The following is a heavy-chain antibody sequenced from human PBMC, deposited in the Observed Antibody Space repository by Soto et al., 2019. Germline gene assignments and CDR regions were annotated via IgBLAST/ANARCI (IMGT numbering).Heavy chain of an antibody. CDR3: ARDKGYCSDTSCQDFDY. J-gene: IGHJ4*02. D-gene: IGHD2-15*01. CDR2: VSPNLGVT. V-gene: IGHV1-18*01. CDR1: GYTFTSYG. Sequence: ASVKVSCKASGYTFTSYGISWVRQAPGQGLEWMGRVSPNLGVTNYAKKFQGRFTIVVDTSTSTAYMELNSLRYEDTAVYYCARDKGYCSDTSCQDFDYWGQGTLVTVSS.